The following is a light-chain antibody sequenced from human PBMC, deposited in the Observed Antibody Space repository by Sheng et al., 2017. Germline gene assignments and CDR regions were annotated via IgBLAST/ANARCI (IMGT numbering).Light chain of an antibody. J-gene: IGKJ1*01. Sequence: EIVMTQSPATLSVSPGERATLSCRASQSVSSNLAWYQQKPGQAPRLLIYGASTRATGIPARVSGSGSGTEFTLTISSLQSEDFAVYYCQQYNNRPPWTF. CDR2: GAS. V-gene: IGKV3-15*01. CDR1: QSVSSN. CDR3: QQYNNRPPWT.